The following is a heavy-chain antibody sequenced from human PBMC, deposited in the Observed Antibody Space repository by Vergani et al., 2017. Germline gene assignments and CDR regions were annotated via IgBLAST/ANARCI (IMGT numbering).Heavy chain of an antibody. J-gene: IGHJ6*03. V-gene: IGHV4-34*01. CDR3: ASLKPAATNYYYYYMDV. CDR2: INYSGST. CDR1: GGSLSGYY. Sequence: QVQLQQWGAGLLKPSETLSLTCAVYGGSLSGYYWSWIRQPPGKGLEWIGEINYSGSTNYNPSLKSRVTISVDTSKNQFSLKLSSVTAADTAVYYCASLKPAATNYYYYYMDVWGKGTTVTVSS. D-gene: IGHD2-2*01.